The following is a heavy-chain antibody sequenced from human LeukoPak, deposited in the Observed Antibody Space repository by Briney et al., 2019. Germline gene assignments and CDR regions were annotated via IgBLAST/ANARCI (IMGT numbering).Heavy chain of an antibody. CDR1: VGSMGTYS. J-gene: IGHJ5*02. Sequence: SETLSLTCTVSVGSMGTYSWCWIRQPPGQGLEWIGFKAYSGGTNYNPSLKSRVTISVDTSKGQISLNLKSVTAADTAVYYCVRDGGEWLPDLWGQGTLVTVSS. D-gene: IGHD3-3*01. V-gene: IGHV4-59*01. CDR3: VRDGGEWLPDL. CDR2: KAYSGGT.